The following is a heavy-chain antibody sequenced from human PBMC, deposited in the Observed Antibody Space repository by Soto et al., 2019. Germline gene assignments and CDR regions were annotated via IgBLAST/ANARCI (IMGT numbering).Heavy chain of an antibody. J-gene: IGHJ4*01. CDR1: GFTFTRAW. V-gene: IGHV3-15*07. CDR3: AADLPDWGAYAFDY. Sequence: EVQLVESGGDLVQPGGSLRLSCAASGFTFTRAWLNWVRQAPGKGLEWVGRAKSEINGGAVDYAAPVKGRFTISRDASQNTVYLQMNRLRADDTAVYYFAADLPDWGAYAFDYWGHGTQVTVSS. D-gene: IGHD3-16*01. CDR2: AKSEINGGAV.